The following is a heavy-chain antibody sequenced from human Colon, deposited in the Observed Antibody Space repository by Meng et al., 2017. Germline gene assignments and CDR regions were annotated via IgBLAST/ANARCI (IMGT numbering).Heavy chain of an antibody. J-gene: IGHJ4*02. CDR1: GDSIRSSNW. V-gene: IGHV4-4*02. CDR3: ARVIYASGNMAHLDY. D-gene: IGHD2/OR15-2a*01. Sequence: QVRLQESGPGLVKPSGTLSLTCAVSGDSIRSSNWWSWVRQPPGRGLEWIGEVYHSGSTNYNPSLKNRVTMTVDKSKNEFSLTLSSVTAADTAFYYCARVIYASGNMAHLDYWGPGTLVTVSS. CDR2: VYHSGST.